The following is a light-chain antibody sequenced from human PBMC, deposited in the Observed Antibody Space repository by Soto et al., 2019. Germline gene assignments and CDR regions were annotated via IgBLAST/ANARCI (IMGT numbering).Light chain of an antibody. CDR3: QQRSNWYT. CDR2: DAS. J-gene: IGKJ2*01. CDR1: QSVSSY. V-gene: IGKV3-11*01. Sequence: EIVLTQSPATLSLSPGERATLSCRASQSVSSYLAWYQQRPGQAPRLLIYDASNRATGIPARFSGSGSGTDFTLTISSLAPEDFEVYYGQQRSNWYTFGQGTKLEIK.